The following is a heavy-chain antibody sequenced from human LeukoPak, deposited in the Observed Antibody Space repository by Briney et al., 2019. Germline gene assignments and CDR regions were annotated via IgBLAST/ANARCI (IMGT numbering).Heavy chain of an antibody. CDR3: ARQRTMVRGVNDAFDI. CDR2: INHSGST. CDR1: GGSISSYY. V-gene: IGHV4-34*01. J-gene: IGHJ3*02. Sequence: HSETLSLTCTVSGGSISSYYWSWIRQPPGKGLEWIGEINHSGSTNYNPSLKSRVTISVDTSKNQFSLKLSSVTAADTAVYYCARQRTMVRGVNDAFDIWGQGTMVTVSS. D-gene: IGHD3-10*01.